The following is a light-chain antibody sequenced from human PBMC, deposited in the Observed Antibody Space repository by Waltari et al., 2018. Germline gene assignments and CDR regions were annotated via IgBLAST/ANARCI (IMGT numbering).Light chain of an antibody. CDR1: SSTIGAGSD. Sequence: QSVLTQPPSVSGAPGQRVTISCTGSSSTIGAGSDVHWYQQLPGTAPKLPVYGNSNRPSGVPDRFSGSKSGTSASLAITGLQAEDEADYYCQSYDSSLSGSVVFGGGTKLTVL. V-gene: IGLV1-40*01. J-gene: IGLJ2*01. CDR3: QSYDSSLSGSVV. CDR2: GNS.